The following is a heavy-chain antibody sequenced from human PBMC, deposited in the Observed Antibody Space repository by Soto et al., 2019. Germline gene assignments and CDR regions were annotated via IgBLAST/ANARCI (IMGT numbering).Heavy chain of an antibody. D-gene: IGHD1-26*01. CDR2: IYSGGST. V-gene: IGHV3-53*04. CDR3: ARVGDGSTHSGGVAGMFDY. J-gene: IGHJ4*02. Sequence: GGSLRLSCAASGFTVSRSYMTWVRQAPGKGLEWVSVIYSGGSTYYADSVKGRFTISRHNSKNTLYLQMNSLRPEDTAMYFCARVGDGSTHSGGVAGMFDYWGQGTLVTVSS. CDR1: GFTVSRSY.